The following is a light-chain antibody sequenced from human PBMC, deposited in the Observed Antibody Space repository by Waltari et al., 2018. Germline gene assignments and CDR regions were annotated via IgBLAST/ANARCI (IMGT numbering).Light chain of an antibody. Sequence: EIVLTQSPGTLSLSPGERATLSCRASQSVSSSYLAWYQQKPGQAPRGLIYGGSSRATGIPDRFSGSGSGTDFTLTISSLEPEDFAVYYCQQYGSSPRSFGQGTKVEIK. J-gene: IGKJ1*01. CDR2: GGS. V-gene: IGKV3-20*01. CDR1: QSVSSSY. CDR3: QQYGSSPRS.